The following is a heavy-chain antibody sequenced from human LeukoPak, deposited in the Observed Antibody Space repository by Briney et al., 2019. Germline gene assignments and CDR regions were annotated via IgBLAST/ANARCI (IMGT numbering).Heavy chain of an antibody. Sequence: GGSLRLSCSASGFTFSSYAMHWVRQAPGKGLEYVSAISSNGGSTYYADSVKGRFTISRDNSKNTLYLKMSSLRAEDTAVYYCVKVYGDYVAEYFQHWGQGTLVTVSS. J-gene: IGHJ1*01. CDR3: VKVYGDYVAEYFQH. CDR1: GFTFSSYA. D-gene: IGHD4-17*01. CDR2: ISSNGGST. V-gene: IGHV3-64D*06.